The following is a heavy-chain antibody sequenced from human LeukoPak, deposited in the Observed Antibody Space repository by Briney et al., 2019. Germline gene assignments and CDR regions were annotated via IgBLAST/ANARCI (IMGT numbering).Heavy chain of an antibody. CDR3: AKEGTSGSGRGSDAFDI. D-gene: IGHD1-26*01. CDR1: GGAFSSFA. J-gene: IGHJ3*02. Sequence: GAAVKVSCKASGGAFSSFAINWLRQAPGQRLEWMGGVIPIFGMPDYAQKFQGRLTISTSESTSTAYMELSSLRSDDTADYYCAKEGTSGSGRGSDAFDIWGQGTVVTVSS. V-gene: IGHV1-69*05. CDR2: VIPIFGMP.